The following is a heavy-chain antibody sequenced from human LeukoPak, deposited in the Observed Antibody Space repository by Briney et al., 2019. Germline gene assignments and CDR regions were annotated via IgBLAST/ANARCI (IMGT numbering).Heavy chain of an antibody. CDR2: IYHSGST. Sequence: SETLSLTCTVSGYSISSGYYWGWIRQPPGKGPEWIGSIYHSGSTYYNPSLKSRVTISVDTSKNQFSLKLSSVTAADTAVYYCARHMCPSCYNAPLYWGQGTLVTVSS. D-gene: IGHD2-2*02. CDR3: ARHMCPSCYNAPLY. CDR1: GYSISSGYY. J-gene: IGHJ4*02. V-gene: IGHV4-38-2*02.